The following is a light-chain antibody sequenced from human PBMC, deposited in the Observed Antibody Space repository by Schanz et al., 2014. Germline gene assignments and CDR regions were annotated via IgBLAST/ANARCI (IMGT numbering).Light chain of an antibody. CDR2: WAS. Sequence: DIVMTQSPDSLAVSLGERATIHCKSSQSVLYSSHNKNFLAWYQQKPRQPPKLLIYWASTRGSGVPDRFSGGGSGTDFTLTISSLQAEDVAVYYCQQYYSTPPTFGQGTKLEIK. CDR1: QSVLYSSHNKNF. V-gene: IGKV4-1*01. CDR3: QQYYSTPPT. J-gene: IGKJ2*01.